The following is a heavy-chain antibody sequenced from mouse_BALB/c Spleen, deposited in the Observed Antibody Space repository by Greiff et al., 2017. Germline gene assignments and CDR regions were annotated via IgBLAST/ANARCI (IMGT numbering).Heavy chain of an antibody. CDR2: IWSGGST. D-gene: IGHD2-14*01. V-gene: IGHV2-2*02. CDR3: ARNYYRYDWFAY. Sequence: VQLKESGPGLVQPSQSLSITCTVSGFSLTSYGVHWVRQSPGKGLEWLGVIWSGGSTDYNAAFISRLSISKDNSKSQVFFKMNSLQANDTAIYYCARNYYRYDWFAYWGQGTLVTVSA. CDR1: GFSLTSYG. J-gene: IGHJ3*01.